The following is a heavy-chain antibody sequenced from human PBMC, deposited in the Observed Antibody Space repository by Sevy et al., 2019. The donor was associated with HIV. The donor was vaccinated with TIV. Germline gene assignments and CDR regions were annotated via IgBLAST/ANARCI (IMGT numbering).Heavy chain of an antibody. D-gene: IGHD3-22*01. CDR2: IYTSGST. V-gene: IGHV4-4*07. CDR1: GGSISSYY. Sequence: SETLSLTCTVSGGSISSYYWSWIRQPAGKGLEWIGRIYTSGSTNYTPSLKSRVTMSVDTSKNHFSLRLSSVTAADTAVYYCARVQGYYYDSSGYYFDYHDAFDIWGQGTMVTVSS. J-gene: IGHJ3*02. CDR3: ARVQGYYYDSSGYYFDYHDAFDI.